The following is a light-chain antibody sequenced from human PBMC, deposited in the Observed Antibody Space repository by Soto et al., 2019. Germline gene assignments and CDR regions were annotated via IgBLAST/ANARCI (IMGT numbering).Light chain of an antibody. Sequence: QSVLTQPPSASGTPGQRVTISCSGSSSNIGSNTVNWYQQLPGTAPKLLIYSNNQRPSVVPDRFSGSKSGTSASLAISGLQSEDEADYYCAAWDDSLNGPVFGVGTKLTAL. CDR2: SNN. CDR1: SSNIGSNT. V-gene: IGLV1-44*01. CDR3: AAWDDSLNGPV. J-gene: IGLJ2*01.